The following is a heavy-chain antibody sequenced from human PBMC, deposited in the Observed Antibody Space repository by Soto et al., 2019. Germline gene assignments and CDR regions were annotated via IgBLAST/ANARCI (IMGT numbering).Heavy chain of an antibody. D-gene: IGHD3-16*02. J-gene: IGHJ4*02. CDR3: AKDPSSFMYDYVWGSYRPRGLPGY. V-gene: IGHV3-30*18. CDR1: GFTFSSYG. Sequence: GGSLRLSCAASGFTFSSYGMHWVRQAPGKGLEWVAVISYDGSNKYYADSVKGRFTISRDNSKNTLYLQMNSLRAEDTAVYYCAKDPSSFMYDYVWGSYRPRGLPGYWGQGTLVTVSS. CDR2: ISYDGSNK.